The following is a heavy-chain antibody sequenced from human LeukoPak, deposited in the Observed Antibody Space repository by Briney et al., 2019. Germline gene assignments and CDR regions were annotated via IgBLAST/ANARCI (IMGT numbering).Heavy chain of an antibody. CDR2: IYYSGST. J-gene: IGHJ5*02. D-gene: IGHD6-19*01. Sequence: PSETLSLTCIVSGGSISSSSYYWGWIRQPPGKGLEWIGSIYYSGSTYYNPSLKSRVTISVDTSKNQFSLKLSSVTAADTAVYYCARRSGWYFIRHGWFDPWGQGTLVTVSS. V-gene: IGHV4-39*07. CDR1: GGSISSSSYY. CDR3: ARRSGWYFIRHGWFDP.